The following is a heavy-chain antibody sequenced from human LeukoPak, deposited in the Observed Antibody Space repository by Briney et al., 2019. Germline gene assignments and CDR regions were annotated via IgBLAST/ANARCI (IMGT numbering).Heavy chain of an antibody. CDR2: IYSGGST. V-gene: IGHV3-66*01. D-gene: IGHD4-23*01. Sequence: GGSLRLSCAASGFTVSSNYMSWVRQAPGKGLEWVSVIYSGGSTYYADSVKGRFTISRDDSKNKLYLQMNSLRAEDTAVYYCARGLGGNSVGYWGQGTLVTVSS. CDR1: GFTVSSNY. CDR3: ARGLGGNSVGY. J-gene: IGHJ4*02.